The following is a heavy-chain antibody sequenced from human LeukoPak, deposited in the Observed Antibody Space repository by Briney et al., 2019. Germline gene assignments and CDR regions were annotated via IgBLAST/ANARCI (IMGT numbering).Heavy chain of an antibody. CDR3: ARAETIQTYFDY. D-gene: IGHD1-1*01. Sequence: GGSLRLSCAASGFTFSSYSMNWVRQAPGKGLEWVSSISSSSRYIYYADSVKGRFTISRDNAKNSLYLQMNSLRAEDTAVYYCARAETIQTYFDYWGQGTLVTVSS. CDR1: GFTFSSYS. CDR2: ISSSSRYI. J-gene: IGHJ4*02. V-gene: IGHV3-21*01.